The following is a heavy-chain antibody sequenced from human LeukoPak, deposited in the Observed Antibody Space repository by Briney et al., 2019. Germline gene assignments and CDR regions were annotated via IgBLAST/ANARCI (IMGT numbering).Heavy chain of an antibody. CDR1: GGSTSSNS. Sequence: SETLSLTCTVSGGSTSSNSWSWMRQPPGKGLEWIGTYYNSGSTNYDPSLRSRATISVDTSKNQLSLKLSSVTAADTAVYYCVGAKQWLSFDIWGQGTMVTVSS. J-gene: IGHJ3*02. CDR2: YYNSGST. V-gene: IGHV4-59*08. CDR3: VGAKQWLSFDI. D-gene: IGHD3-22*01.